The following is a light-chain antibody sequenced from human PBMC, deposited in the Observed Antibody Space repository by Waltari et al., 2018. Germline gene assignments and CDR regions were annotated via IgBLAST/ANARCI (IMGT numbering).Light chain of an antibody. V-gene: IGLV1-44*01. CDR2: NNK. CDR3: GAWDDSLRGYV. Sequence: QSMLTQPPSASGTPGQRVTISCSGSSSTIGSHTVNWFQQFPGTAPRLLIYNNKRRPSGVPDRFSACLAGTSASLDISGLQSEDEADYYCGAWDDSLRGYVFGTGTMVTVL. J-gene: IGLJ1*01. CDR1: SSTIGSHT.